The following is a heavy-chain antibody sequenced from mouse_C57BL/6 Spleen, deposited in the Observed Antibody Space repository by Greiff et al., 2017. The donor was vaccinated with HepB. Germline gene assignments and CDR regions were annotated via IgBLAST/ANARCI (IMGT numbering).Heavy chain of an antibody. CDR2: IDPSDSYT. V-gene: IGHV1-50*01. CDR1: GYTFTSYW. Sequence: QVQLQQPGAELVKPGASVKLSCKASGYTFTSYWMQWVKQRPGQGLEWIGEIDPSDSYTNYNQKFKGKATLTVDTSSSTAYMQLSSLTAEDSAVYYCARGKPSGTGADWGEGTLVTVSA. J-gene: IGHJ3*01. D-gene: IGHD3-3*01. CDR3: ARGKPSGTGAD.